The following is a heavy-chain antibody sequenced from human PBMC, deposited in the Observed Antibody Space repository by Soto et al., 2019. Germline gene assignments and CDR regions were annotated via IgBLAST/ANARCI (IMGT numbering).Heavy chain of an antibody. V-gene: IGHV1-8*01. CDR1: GYTFTSYD. D-gene: IGHD3-9*01. J-gene: IGHJ4*02. CDR2: MNPNSGNT. Sequence: ASVKVSCKASGYTFTSYDIHWVRQATGQGLEWMGWMNPNSGNTGYAQKFQGRVTMTRNTSISTAYMELSSLRSEDTAVYYCAVQLRYFDWLEDYWGQGTLVTVSS. CDR3: AVQLRYFDWLEDY.